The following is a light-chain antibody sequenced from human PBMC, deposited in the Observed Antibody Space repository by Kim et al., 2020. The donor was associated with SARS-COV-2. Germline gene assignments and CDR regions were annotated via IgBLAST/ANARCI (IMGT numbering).Light chain of an antibody. CDR3: QQYNNWPPLT. Sequence: EIVMTQSPATLSVSPGERAIFSCRASQSINNNLAWYQQKPGQAPRLLIYGASTRATGIPARFSGSGSGTEFTLTISSLQSEDSAVYYCQQYNNWPPLTFGGGTKVDIK. V-gene: IGKV3-15*01. CDR1: QSINNN. CDR2: GAS. J-gene: IGKJ4*01.